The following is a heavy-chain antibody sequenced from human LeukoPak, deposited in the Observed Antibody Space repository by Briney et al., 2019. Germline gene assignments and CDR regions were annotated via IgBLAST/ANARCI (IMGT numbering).Heavy chain of an antibody. J-gene: IGHJ3*02. Sequence: PGGSLRLSCAAFGFTFGSYAMHWVRQAPGKGLEWVAVISHEGSNKYNADSVKGRFTISRDNSKNTLYLQMNSLRAEDTAVYYCARASYHYDSSDSKGAFDIWGQGTMVTVSS. CDR2: ISHEGSNK. CDR1: GFTFGSYA. V-gene: IGHV3-30-3*01. D-gene: IGHD3-22*01. CDR3: ARASYHYDSSDSKGAFDI.